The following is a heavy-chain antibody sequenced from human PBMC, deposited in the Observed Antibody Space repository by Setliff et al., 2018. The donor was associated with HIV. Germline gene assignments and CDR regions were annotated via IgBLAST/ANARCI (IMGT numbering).Heavy chain of an antibody. D-gene: IGHD3-16*01. CDR1: GGSFSAYY. J-gene: IGHJ4*02. CDR2: INHSGNT. V-gene: IGHV4-34*01. CDR3: ARLGEF. Sequence: SETLSLTCAVYGGSFSAYYWSWIRQPPVKGLEWIGEINHSGNTNYNPSLKGRVTISVDTSKNQFSLNLTSVTAADTAVYYCARLGEFWSQGSLVTVSS.